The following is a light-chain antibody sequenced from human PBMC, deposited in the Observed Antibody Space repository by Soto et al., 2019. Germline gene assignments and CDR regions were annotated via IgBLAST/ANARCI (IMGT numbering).Light chain of an antibody. V-gene: IGKV3-11*01. CDR2: DAS. Sequence: EIVLTQSPATLSLSPGKRATLSCRASQSVSNYLAWYQQKPGQAPRLLIYDASNRATGIPARFSGSGSGTDFTLTISSLEPEDFAVYYCQHRSNWPPLTFGGGTKVDIK. J-gene: IGKJ4*01. CDR1: QSVSNY. CDR3: QHRSNWPPLT.